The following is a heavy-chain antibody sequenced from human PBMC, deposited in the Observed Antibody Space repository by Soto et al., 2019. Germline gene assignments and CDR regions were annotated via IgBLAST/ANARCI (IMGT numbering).Heavy chain of an antibody. V-gene: IGHV4-59*01. J-gene: IGHJ5*02. D-gene: IGHD2-15*01. CDR3: AREVYCRGDSCYSGRFDP. CDR2: IFYSGST. Sequence: PSETLSLTCTVSGGSISNYYWSWIRQPPGKGLEWIGYIFYSGSTNYNPSLKSRVTISVDTSKNQFSLKLSSVTAADTAVYYCAREVYCRGDSCYSGRFDPWGQGTLVTVS. CDR1: GGSISNYY.